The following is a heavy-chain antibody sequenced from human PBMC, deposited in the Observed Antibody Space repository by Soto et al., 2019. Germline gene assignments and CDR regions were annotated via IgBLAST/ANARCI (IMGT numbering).Heavy chain of an antibody. V-gene: IGHV3-33*01. Sequence: GGSLRLSCAASGFTFSSYGMHWVRQAPGKGLEWVAVIWYDGSNKYYADSVKGRFTISRDNSKNTLYLQMNSLRAEDTAVYYCARVPDDSRVGIKSIKLERLFAFDIWGQGTMVTVSS. CDR2: IWYDGSNK. CDR3: ARVPDDSRVGIKSIKLERLFAFDI. D-gene: IGHD1-1*01. J-gene: IGHJ3*02. CDR1: GFTFSSYG.